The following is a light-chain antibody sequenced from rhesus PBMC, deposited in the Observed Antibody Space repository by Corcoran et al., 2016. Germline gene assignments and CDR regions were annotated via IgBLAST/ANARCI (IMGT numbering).Light chain of an antibody. CDR1: SSDIGRYNY. J-gene: IGLJ1*01. V-gene: IGLV2-11*01. CDR2: KVN. CDR3: SSYEASDTYI. Sequence: QSAPIQSPSLSGSLGQSVTISCTGTSSDIGRYNYVSWYRQQPGTTTKLMMYKVNMRPSGVSDRVSGSKSGNTASLTISGLQAEDEADYYCSSYEASDTYIFGAGTRLTVL.